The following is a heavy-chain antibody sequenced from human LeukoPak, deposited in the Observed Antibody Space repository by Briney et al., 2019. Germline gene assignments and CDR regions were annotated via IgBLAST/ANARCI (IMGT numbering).Heavy chain of an antibody. CDR1: GGSISSYY. Sequence: SETLSLTCTVSGGSISSYYWSWIRQPPGKGLEWIGYIYYSGSTNYNPSLKSRVTISVDTSKNQFSLKLSSVTAADPAVYYCARLVDWFDPWGQGTLVTVSS. CDR2: IYYSGST. J-gene: IGHJ5*02. V-gene: IGHV4-59*08. CDR3: ARLVDWFDP.